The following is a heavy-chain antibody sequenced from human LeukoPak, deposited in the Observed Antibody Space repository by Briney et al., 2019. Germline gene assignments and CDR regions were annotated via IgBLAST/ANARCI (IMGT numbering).Heavy chain of an antibody. CDR1: GGSISSSSYY. CDR2: IYYSGST. D-gene: IGHD4-17*01. CDR3: ARDHYGDYGGFDY. V-gene: IGHV4-39*07. Sequence: MSSETLSLTCTVSGGSISSSSYYWGWIRLPPGKGLEWIGSIYYSGSTYYSPSLKSRVTISVDTSKNQFSLKLSSVTAADTAVYYCARDHYGDYGGFDYWGQGTLVTVSS. J-gene: IGHJ4*02.